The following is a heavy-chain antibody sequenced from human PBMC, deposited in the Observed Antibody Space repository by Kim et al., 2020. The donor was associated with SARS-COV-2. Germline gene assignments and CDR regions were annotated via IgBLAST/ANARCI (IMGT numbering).Heavy chain of an antibody. CDR3: ARDNGGPYSSGWYWFDC. CDR2: ISYDGGNK. J-gene: IGHJ5*01. CDR1: GFTFSSYA. D-gene: IGHD6-19*01. V-gene: IGHV3-30*04. Sequence: GGSLRLSCAASGFTFSSYAMHWVRQAPGKGLEWMAVISYDGGNKFYADSVKGRFSISRDNSKNTLYLQMNSLRAEDTAVYYCARDNGGPYSSGWYWFDC.